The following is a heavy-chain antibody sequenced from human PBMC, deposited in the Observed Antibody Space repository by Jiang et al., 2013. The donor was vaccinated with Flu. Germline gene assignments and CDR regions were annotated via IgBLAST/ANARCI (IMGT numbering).Heavy chain of an antibody. V-gene: IGHV3-23*01. CDR2: ISDSGGST. D-gene: IGHD2-15*01. J-gene: IGHJ3*02. CDR1: GFTFSSYA. Sequence: CAASGFTFSSYAMHWVRQAPGKGLEWVSGISDSGGSTYYADSVKGRFTISRDNSKNTLYLQMNSLRAEDTAVYYCAKARSHCSGGSCWADSFDIWGQGTMVTVSS. CDR3: AKARSHCSGGSCWADSFDI.